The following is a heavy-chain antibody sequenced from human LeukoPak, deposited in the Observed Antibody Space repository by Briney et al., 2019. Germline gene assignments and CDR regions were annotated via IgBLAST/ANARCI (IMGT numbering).Heavy chain of an antibody. J-gene: IGHJ5*02. Sequence: ASVKVSCKASGYTFTGYYMHWVRQAPGQGLEWMGWINPNSGGTNYAQKFQGRVTITRNTSISTAYMELSSLRSEDTAVYYCALNRYCTNGVCYKNWFDPWGQGTLVTGSS. V-gene: IGHV1-2*02. D-gene: IGHD2-8*01. CDR3: ALNRYCTNGVCYKNWFDP. CDR2: INPNSGGT. CDR1: GYTFTGYY.